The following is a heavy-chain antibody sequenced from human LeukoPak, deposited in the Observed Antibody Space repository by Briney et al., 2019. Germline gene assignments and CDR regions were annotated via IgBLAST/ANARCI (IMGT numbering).Heavy chain of an antibody. J-gene: IGHJ4*02. Sequence: SVKVSCKASGGTFSSYAINWVRQAPGQGLEWMGRIIRGLGISNYAQKFQGRVRITADKSTSTTYMELSSLRSEDTAVYYCASARQRHCTNGVCPSLTDSWGQGTLVTVSS. V-gene: IGHV1-69*04. D-gene: IGHD2-8*01. CDR2: IIRGLGIS. CDR1: GGTFSSYA. CDR3: ASARQRHCTNGVCPSLTDS.